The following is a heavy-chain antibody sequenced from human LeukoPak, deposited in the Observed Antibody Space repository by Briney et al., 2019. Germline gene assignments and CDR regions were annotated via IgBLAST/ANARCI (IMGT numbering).Heavy chain of an antibody. Sequence: GASVKVSCKASGYTFTGHYMHWVRQAPGQGLEWMGRINPNSGGTNYAQKFQGRVTMTRDTSISTAYMELSRLRSDDTAVYYCARLGPSSRIAAAVLYYFDYWGQGTLVTVSS. CDR1: GYTFTGHY. V-gene: IGHV1-2*06. J-gene: IGHJ4*02. D-gene: IGHD6-13*01. CDR2: INPNSGGT. CDR3: ARLGPSSRIAAAVLYYFDY.